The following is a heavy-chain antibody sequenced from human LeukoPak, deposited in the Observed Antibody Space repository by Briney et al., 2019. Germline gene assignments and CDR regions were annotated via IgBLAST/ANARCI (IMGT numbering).Heavy chain of an antibody. J-gene: IGHJ3*02. Sequence: GGSLRLSCAASGFTFSSYSMNWVRQAPGKGLEWVSSISSSSSYIYYADSVKGRFTISRDNAKNSLYLQMNSLRAEDTAVYYCARDNSEKYSSRGYEFDIWGQGTMVTVSS. D-gene: IGHD6-13*01. CDR2: ISSSSSYI. V-gene: IGHV3-21*01. CDR3: ARDNSEKYSSRGYEFDI. CDR1: GFTFSSYS.